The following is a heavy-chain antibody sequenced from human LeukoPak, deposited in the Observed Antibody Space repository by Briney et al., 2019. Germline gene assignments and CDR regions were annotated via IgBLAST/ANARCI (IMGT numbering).Heavy chain of an antibody. D-gene: IGHD3-16*01. V-gene: IGHV3-53*01. CDR2: IYSGGST. CDR1: GFTVSSNY. Sequence: AGGSLRLSCAASGFTVSSNYMSWVRQAPGKGLEWVSVIYSGGSTHYADSVKGRFTISRDNSKNTLYLQMNSLRAEDTAVYDCARVPSWDYYYYMDVWGKGTTVTVSS. CDR3: ARVPSWDYYYYMDV. J-gene: IGHJ6*03.